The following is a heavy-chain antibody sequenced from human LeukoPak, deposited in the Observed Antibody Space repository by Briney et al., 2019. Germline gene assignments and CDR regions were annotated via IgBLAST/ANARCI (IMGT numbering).Heavy chain of an antibody. CDR1: GGSISSYY. J-gene: IGHJ3*02. Sequence: PSETLSLXCTVSGGSISSYYWSWIRQPPGKGLEWIGYIYYSGSTNYNPSLKSRVTISVDTSKNQFSLKLSSVTAADTAVYYCARDPGPPDAFDIWGQGTMVTVSS. CDR3: ARDPGPPDAFDI. V-gene: IGHV4-59*01. CDR2: IYYSGST.